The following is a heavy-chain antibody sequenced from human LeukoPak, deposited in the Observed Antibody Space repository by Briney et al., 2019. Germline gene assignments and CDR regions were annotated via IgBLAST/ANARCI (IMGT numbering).Heavy chain of an antibody. D-gene: IGHD6-13*01. CDR2: MNPNSGNT. CDR3: ARVEQQLASDY. J-gene: IGHJ4*02. CDR1: GYTFTSYD. V-gene: IGHV1-8*01. Sequence: ASVKVSCKASGYTFTSYDINWVRQATGQGLEWMGWMNPNSGNTGCAQKFQGRVTMTRNTSISTAYMELSSLRSEDTAVYYCARVEQQLASDYWGQGTLVTVSS.